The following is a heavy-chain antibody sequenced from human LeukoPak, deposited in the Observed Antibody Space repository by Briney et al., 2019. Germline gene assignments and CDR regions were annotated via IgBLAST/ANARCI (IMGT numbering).Heavy chain of an antibody. CDR2: IFPGDSDT. J-gene: IGHJ4*02. CDR1: GYSFISYW. Sequence: GESLQISCKGSGYSFISYWIGWVRQMPGKGLEWIGIIFPGDSDTRYSPSFQGQVTISADKSIGTAYLQWSGLKASDTATYYCARNFEYCGGDCYDYWGQGTLVSVSS. D-gene: IGHD2-21*02. CDR3: ARNFEYCGGDCYDY. V-gene: IGHV5-51*01.